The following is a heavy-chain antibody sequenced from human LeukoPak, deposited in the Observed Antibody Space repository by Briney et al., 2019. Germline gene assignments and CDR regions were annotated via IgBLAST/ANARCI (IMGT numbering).Heavy chain of an antibody. CDR3: ARGPALVRGVIMPDSVGGMDV. D-gene: IGHD3-10*01. J-gene: IGHJ6*02. CDR2: MNPNSGNT. CDR1: GYTLTELS. V-gene: IGHV1-8*01. Sequence: ASVKVSCKVSGYTLTELSMHWVRQAPGKGLEWMGWMNPNSGNTRYAQKVQGRITMTRDTSISTAYMELSSLRSEDTAVYYCARGPALVRGVIMPDSVGGMDVWGQGTTVTVSS.